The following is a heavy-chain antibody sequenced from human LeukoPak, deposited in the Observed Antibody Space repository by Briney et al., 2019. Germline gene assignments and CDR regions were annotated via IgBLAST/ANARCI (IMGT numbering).Heavy chain of an antibody. CDR3: AVLRGEYDY. J-gene: IGHJ4*02. CDR2: ISGSGGST. Sequence: PTGGSLRLSCAASGFTFSIYAMSWVRQAPGKGLEWVSDISGSGGSTHYADSVKGRFTISRDNSKNTLYLQMNSLRAEDTAVYYCAVLRGEYDYWGQGTLVTVSS. D-gene: IGHD2/OR15-2a*01. V-gene: IGHV3-23*01. CDR1: GFTFSIYA.